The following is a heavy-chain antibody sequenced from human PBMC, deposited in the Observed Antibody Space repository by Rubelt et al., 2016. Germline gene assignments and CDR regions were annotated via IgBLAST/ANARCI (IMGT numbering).Heavy chain of an antibody. Sequence: QVQLVESGGGVVQPGRSLRLSCAASGFTFSRYGMHWVRQAPGKGLEWVAVIWYDGSSEYYADSVKGRFTISRDNSKNTLYLQVNSLRAEDTAVYYCVRGDDYLPFDYWGQGTLVTVSS. CDR2: IWYDGSSE. D-gene: IGHD4-11*01. V-gene: IGHV3-33*01. J-gene: IGHJ4*02. CDR3: VRGDDYLPFDY. CDR1: GFTFSRYG.